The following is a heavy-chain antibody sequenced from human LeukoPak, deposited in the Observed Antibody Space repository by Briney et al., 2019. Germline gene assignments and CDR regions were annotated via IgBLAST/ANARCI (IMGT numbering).Heavy chain of an antibody. CDR2: IYHSGST. D-gene: IGHD2-15*01. Sequence: SQTLSLTCTVSGGSISSGGYYWSWIRQPPGKGLEWIGYIYHSGSTYYNPSLKGRVIISVDTSKNQFSLNLKSVTAADTAVYYCARERQVVYYFDNWGQGTLVTVSS. CDR3: ARERQVVYYFDN. V-gene: IGHV4-30-2*01. CDR1: GGSISSGGYY. J-gene: IGHJ4*02.